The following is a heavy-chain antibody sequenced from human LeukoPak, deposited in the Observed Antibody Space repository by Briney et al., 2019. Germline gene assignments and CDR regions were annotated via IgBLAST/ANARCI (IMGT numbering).Heavy chain of an antibody. CDR2: IIPIFGTA. CDR3: ARSRGYYDILTGYYTFDY. V-gene: IGHV1-69*13. Sequence: ASVKVSCRASGGTFSSYAISWVRQAPGQGLEWMGGIIPIFGTANYAQKFQGRVTITADESTGTAYMELSSLRSEDTAVYYCARSRGYYDILTGYYTFDYWGQGTLVTVSS. D-gene: IGHD3-9*01. CDR1: GGTFSSYA. J-gene: IGHJ4*02.